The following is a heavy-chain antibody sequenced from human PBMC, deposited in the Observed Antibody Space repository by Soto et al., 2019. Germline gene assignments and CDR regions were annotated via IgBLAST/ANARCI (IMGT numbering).Heavy chain of an antibody. CDR2: ISHNGST. CDR3: GASHFWCGAWTDRRLDY. Sequence: SETLSLTCAVSGDSINSRHWCYCVRQPPGKVLEGIGQISHNGSTNYNHSLTSRVTISIDKSKNHLSLKLTTVTAADTAVYYCGASHFWCGAWTDRRLDYWGQGTLVTVSS. CDR1: GDSINSRHW. V-gene: IGHV4-4*02. D-gene: IGHD3-3*02. J-gene: IGHJ4*02.